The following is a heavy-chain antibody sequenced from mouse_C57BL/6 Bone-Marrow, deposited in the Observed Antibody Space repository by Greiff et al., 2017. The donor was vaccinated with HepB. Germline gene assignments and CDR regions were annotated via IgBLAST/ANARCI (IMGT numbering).Heavy chain of an antibody. CDR3: ARGYYYGLGGFDY. CDR2: INPNNGTT. Sequence: EVKLLESGPELVKPGASVKISCKASGYSFTDYNMNWVKQSNGKSLEWIGVINPNNGTTSYNQKFKGKATLTVDQSSSTAYMQLNSLTSEDSAVYHCARGYYYGLGGFDYWGQGTTLTVSS. CDR1: GYSFTDYN. V-gene: IGHV1-39*01. J-gene: IGHJ2*01. D-gene: IGHD1-1*01.